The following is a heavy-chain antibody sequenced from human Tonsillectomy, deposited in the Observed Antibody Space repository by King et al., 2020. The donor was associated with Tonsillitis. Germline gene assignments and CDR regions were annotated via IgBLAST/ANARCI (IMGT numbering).Heavy chain of an antibody. CDR1: GGSISSSSYY. D-gene: IGHD6-19*01. Sequence: QLQESGPGLVKPSETLSLTCTVSGGSISSSSYYWGWIRQPPGKGLEWIGSIYYSGSTYYNPSRKIRVTISVDTSKNQFSLKLSSVAAADTAVYYCARHVAAGTYRDQRPVNLYIDYWGQGTLVTVS. CDR2: IYYSGST. J-gene: IGHJ4*02. CDR3: ARHVAAGTYRDQRPVNLYIDY. V-gene: IGHV4-39*01.